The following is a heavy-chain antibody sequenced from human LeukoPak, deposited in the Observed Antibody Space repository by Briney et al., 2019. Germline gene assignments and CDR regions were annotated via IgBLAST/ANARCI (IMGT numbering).Heavy chain of an antibody. D-gene: IGHD1-26*01. CDR2: ISYDGSNE. CDR3: ARETTTVGAFRDAAFDI. Sequence: GGSLRLSCAASGFTFSSYVMHWVRQAPGKGLEWVAIISYDGSNEYYADSVKGRFTISRDNSKNTLYLQMNSLRAADTAVYYCARETTTVGAFRDAAFDIWGQGTMVTVSS. V-gene: IGHV3-30*04. CDR1: GFTFSSYV. J-gene: IGHJ3*02.